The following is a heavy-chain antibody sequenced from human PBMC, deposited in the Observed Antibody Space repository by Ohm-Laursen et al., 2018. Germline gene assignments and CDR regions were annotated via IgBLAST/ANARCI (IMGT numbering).Heavy chain of an antibody. D-gene: IGHD3-10*01. CDR3: ARGLFYYYGSGSSRGMDV. CDR2: INHSGST. CDR1: GGSFSGYY. Sequence: SDTLSLTCAVSGGSFSGYYWSWIRQPPGKGLEWIGEINHSGSTNYNPSLKSRVTISVDTSKNHFFLKLSSVTAADTAVYYCARGLFYYYGSGSSRGMDVWGQGTLVTVSS. J-gene: IGHJ4*02. V-gene: IGHV4-34*01.